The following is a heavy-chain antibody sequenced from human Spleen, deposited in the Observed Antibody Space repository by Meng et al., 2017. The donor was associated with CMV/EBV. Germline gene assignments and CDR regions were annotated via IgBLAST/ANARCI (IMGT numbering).Heavy chain of an antibody. V-gene: IGHV3-74*01. D-gene: IGHD2-21*01. J-gene: IGHJ5*02. CDR3: ARALRGAAYYNWFDP. CDR2: INSDGSST. CDR1: GFTFSTYC. Sequence: SGFTFSTYCLHWVRQAPGKGLVWVSRINSDGSSTSDADSVKGRFTTSRDNAKNTLYLEMNSLRPEDTAVYYCARALRGAAYYNWFDPWGQGTLVTVSS.